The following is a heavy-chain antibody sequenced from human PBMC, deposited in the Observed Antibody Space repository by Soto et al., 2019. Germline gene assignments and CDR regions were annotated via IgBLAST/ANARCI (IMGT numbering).Heavy chain of an antibody. CDR2: IYSGGST. CDR3: TRPTPLGILTGYSPIRYYYYGMDV. V-gene: IGHV3-53*01. Sequence: PGGSLRLSCAASGFSVSSSHMSWVRQAPGKGLEWVSVIYSGGSTYYAVSVKGRFTISRDDSKNTLYLQMNSLKTEDTAVYFCTRPTPLGILTGYSPIRYYYYGMDVWGQGTTVTVSS. D-gene: IGHD3-9*01. J-gene: IGHJ6*02. CDR1: GFSVSSSH.